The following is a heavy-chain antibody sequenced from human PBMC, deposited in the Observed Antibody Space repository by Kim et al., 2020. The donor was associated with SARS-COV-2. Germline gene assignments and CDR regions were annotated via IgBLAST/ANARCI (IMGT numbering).Heavy chain of an antibody. D-gene: IGHD3-22*01. CDR3: ARREGVEDSSGYYWYFDL. V-gene: IGHV4-31*03. Sequence: SETLSLTCTVSGGSISSGGYYWSWIRQHPGKGLEWIGYIYYSGSTYYNPSLKSRVTISVDTSKNQFSLKLSSVTAADTAVYYCARREGVEDSSGYYWYFDLWGRGTLVTVSS. J-gene: IGHJ2*01. CDR2: IYYSGST. CDR1: GGSISSGGYY.